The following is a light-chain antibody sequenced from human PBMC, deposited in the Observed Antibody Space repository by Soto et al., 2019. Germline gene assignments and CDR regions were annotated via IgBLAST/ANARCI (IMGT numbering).Light chain of an antibody. V-gene: IGKV3-11*01. CDR2: AAS. Sequence: EIVLTPSPGPLSLSPGEIATLYFNTSQSSVSNFLAWSQQNPGHAPRRLIFAASQRATDIPARFRGSGSGTDFSLSISSLEPEDFAVYYCQQRTDRPPWTFGQGTKVDIK. CDR3: QQRTDRPPWT. J-gene: IGKJ1*01. CDR1: QSSVSNF.